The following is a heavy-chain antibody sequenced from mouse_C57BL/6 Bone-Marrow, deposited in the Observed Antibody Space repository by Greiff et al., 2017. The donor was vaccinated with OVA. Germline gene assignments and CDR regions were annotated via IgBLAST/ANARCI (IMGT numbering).Heavy chain of an antibody. J-gene: IGHJ3*01. Sequence: VQLQQSGAELVRPGASVTLSCTASGFHIKDDYMHWVKQRPEQGLEWLGWIDPANGDTEYASKFQGKATITADTSSNTAYLQLSSLTSEDTAVYYCTPYDGSSYPAWLAYWGQGTLVTVSA. CDR2: IDPANGDT. CDR3: TPYDGSSYPAWLAY. D-gene: IGHD1-1*01. CDR1: GFHIKDDY. V-gene: IGHV14-4*01.